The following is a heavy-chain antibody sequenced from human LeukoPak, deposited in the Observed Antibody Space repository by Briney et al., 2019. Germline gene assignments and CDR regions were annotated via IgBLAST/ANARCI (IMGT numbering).Heavy chain of an antibody. J-gene: IGHJ4*02. CDR2: NSSSGGST. Sequence: GGSLRLFCAASSLTLSSYAVLWVPQSRGGGLVCVSPNSSSGGSTYYAESLKGRFTIPRDNSKNKRYLRMNTLRAEDTAVYYCGKEDRDSGWYYFDFWGQGTLVTVSS. V-gene: IGHV3-23*01. CDR3: GKEDRDSGWYYFDF. D-gene: IGHD6-19*01. CDR1: SLTLSSYA.